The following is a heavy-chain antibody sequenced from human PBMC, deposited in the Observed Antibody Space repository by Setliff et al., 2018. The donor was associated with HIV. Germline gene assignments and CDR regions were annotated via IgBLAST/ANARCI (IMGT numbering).Heavy chain of an antibody. V-gene: IGHV4-34*01. CDR1: GGSFSGYY. Sequence: SETLSLTCAVYGGSFSGYYWSWIRQPPGKGLEWIGSIHHSGTAYDNPSLKSRVPISVDPSKNQILLRLSSVAAADTAVNYCARLSGGMVPNYWGQGTLVTVSS. CDR3: ARLSGGMVPNY. D-gene: IGHD3-10*01. CDR2: IHHSGTA. J-gene: IGHJ4*02.